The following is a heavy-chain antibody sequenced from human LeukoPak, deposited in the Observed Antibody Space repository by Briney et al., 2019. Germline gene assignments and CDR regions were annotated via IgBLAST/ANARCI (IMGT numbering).Heavy chain of an antibody. CDR2: IYHRGRT. Sequence: KTSETLSLTCTVSGYSISSGYYWGWIRQPPGKGLEWIGSIYHRGRTYYNPSLKSRVTISVDTSKNQFSLKLSSVTAADTAVYYCARGRNDYVWGSYLSVTRNDYWGQGTLVTVSS. CDR1: GYSISSGYY. J-gene: IGHJ4*02. V-gene: IGHV4-38-2*02. D-gene: IGHD3-16*02. CDR3: ARGRNDYVWGSYLSVTRNDY.